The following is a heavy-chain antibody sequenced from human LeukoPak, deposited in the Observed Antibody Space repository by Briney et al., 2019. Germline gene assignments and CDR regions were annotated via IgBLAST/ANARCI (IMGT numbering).Heavy chain of an antibody. Sequence: GGSLRLSCAVSGFIFSSYGMHWVRQAPGKGLEWVAAISYDESNKYYADSVKGRFTISRDNSKNTLYLHMNSLRADDTALYYCAKHEVGAPVDYFYHWGQGTLVTVSS. V-gene: IGHV3-30*18. D-gene: IGHD1-26*01. CDR1: GFIFSSYG. J-gene: IGHJ1*01. CDR3: AKHEVGAPVDYFYH. CDR2: ISYDESNK.